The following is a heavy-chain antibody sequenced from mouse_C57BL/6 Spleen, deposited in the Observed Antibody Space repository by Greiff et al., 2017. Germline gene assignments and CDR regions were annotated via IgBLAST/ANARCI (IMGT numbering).Heavy chain of an antibody. CDR2: INPSSGYT. D-gene: IGHD2-4*01. CDR1: CYTFTSSW. V-gene: IGHV1-7*01. Sequence: QVQLQQSGAELAKPGASVKLSCKASCYTFTSSWMHLVKQRTGQGLEWIGYINPSSGYTKYNTKFQVTATFTADKSSSTAYMHLSSLTYEDSTVYYYERDYDYDGYGGQGTSVTVSS. CDR3: ERDYDYDGY. J-gene: IGHJ4*01.